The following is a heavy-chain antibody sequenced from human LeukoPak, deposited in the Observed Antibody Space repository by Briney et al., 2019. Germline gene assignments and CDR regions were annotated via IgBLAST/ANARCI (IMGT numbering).Heavy chain of an antibody. D-gene: IGHD1-1*01. V-gene: IGHV4-61*01. CDR1: GGSISSSSYY. CDR2: IYYSGST. CDR3: ARSRVWNYWFDP. Sequence: SETLSLTCTVSGGSISSSSYYWSWIRQPPGKGLEWIGYIYYSGSTNYNPSLKSRVTISVDTSKNQFSLKLSSVTAADTAVYYCARSRVWNYWFDPWGQGTLVTVSS. J-gene: IGHJ5*02.